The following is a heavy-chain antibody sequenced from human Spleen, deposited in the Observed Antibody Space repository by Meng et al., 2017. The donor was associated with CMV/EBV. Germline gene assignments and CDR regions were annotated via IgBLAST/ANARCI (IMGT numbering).Heavy chain of an antibody. CDR2: INHSGST. CDR3: ARGRGGSTYGRFDY. J-gene: IGHJ4*02. CDR1: GGSFSGYY. V-gene: IGHV4-34*01. D-gene: IGHD1-26*01. Sequence: QVQPQQGGAGLLKPSETLSLTCAVYGGSFSGYYWSWIRQPPGKGLEWIGEINHSGSTNYNPSLKSRVTISVDTSKNQFSLKLSSVTAADTAVYYYARGRGGSTYGRFDYWGQGTLVTVSS.